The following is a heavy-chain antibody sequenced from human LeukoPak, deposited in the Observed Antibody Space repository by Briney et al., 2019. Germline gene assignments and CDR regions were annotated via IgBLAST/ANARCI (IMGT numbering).Heavy chain of an antibody. CDR3: ASDPFGGSWYWSY. CDR2: IYYSGST. J-gene: IGHJ4*02. Sequence: SETLSLTCTVSGGSISSYYWSWIRQPPGKGLEWIGYIYYSGSTNYNPSLKSRVTISVDTSKNQFSLKLSSVTAADTAVYYCASDPFGGSWYWSYWGQGTLVTVSS. CDR1: GGSISSYY. D-gene: IGHD6-13*01. V-gene: IGHV4-59*08.